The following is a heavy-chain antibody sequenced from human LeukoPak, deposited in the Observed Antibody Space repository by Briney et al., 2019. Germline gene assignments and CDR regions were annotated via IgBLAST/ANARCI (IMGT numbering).Heavy chain of an antibody. D-gene: IGHD2/OR15-2a*01. CDR3: ARTHSTNWFDP. CDR2: IYHSGST. J-gene: IGHJ5*02. CDR1: GYSINSGYY. Sequence: SETLSLTCAVSGYSINSGYYWGCIRQPPGKGLEWIGSIYHSGSTYYNPSLKSRVTISVDTSKNQFSLKLSSVTAADTAVYYCARTHSTNWFDPWGQGILVSVSS. V-gene: IGHV4-38-2*01.